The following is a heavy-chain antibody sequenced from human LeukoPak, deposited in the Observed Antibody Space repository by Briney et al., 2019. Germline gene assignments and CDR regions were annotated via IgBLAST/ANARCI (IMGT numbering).Heavy chain of an antibody. CDR3: AGGHYDSSGYYAFD. Sequence: SETLSLTCTVSGGSISSGSYYWSWIRQPAGKGLEWIGRIYTSGSTNYNPSLKSRVTISVDTSKNQFSLKLSSVTAADTAVYYCAGGHYDSSGYYAFDLGPRDNGHRLF. J-gene: IGHJ3*01. V-gene: IGHV4-61*02. D-gene: IGHD3-22*01. CDR1: GGSISSGSYY. CDR2: IYTSGST.